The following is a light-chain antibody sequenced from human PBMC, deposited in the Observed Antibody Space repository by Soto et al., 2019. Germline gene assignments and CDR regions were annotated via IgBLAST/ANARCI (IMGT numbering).Light chain of an antibody. Sequence: EIVLTQSPGTLSLSPWERATLSCRASQSVSSSYLAGYQQKPGQAPRLLIYGASSRAIGIPDRFSGSGSGTDFTLTISRREPEDVAVYYCQQYGSSLRTFGQGTKVDI. CDR2: GAS. CDR3: QQYGSSLRT. CDR1: QSVSSSY. V-gene: IGKV3-20*01. J-gene: IGKJ1*01.